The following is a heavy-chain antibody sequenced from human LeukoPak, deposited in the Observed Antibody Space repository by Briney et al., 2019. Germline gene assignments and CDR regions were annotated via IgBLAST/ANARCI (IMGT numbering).Heavy chain of an antibody. V-gene: IGHV4-30-2*01. Sequence: SETLSLICTVSGGSISSGGYYWSWIRQPPGKGLEWIGYIYHSGSTYYNPSLKSRVTISVDRSKNQFSLKLSSVTAADTAVYYCARVNDYGGKAERPQKGTTFDYWGQGTLVTVSS. CDR1: GGSISSGGYY. D-gene: IGHD4-23*01. CDR3: ARVNDYGGKAERPQKGTTFDY. J-gene: IGHJ4*02. CDR2: IYHSGST.